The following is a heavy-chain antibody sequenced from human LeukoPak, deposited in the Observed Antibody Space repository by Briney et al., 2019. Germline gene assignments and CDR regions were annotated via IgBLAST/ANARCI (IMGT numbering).Heavy chain of an antibody. V-gene: IGHV4-34*01. CDR2: INHSGST. J-gene: IGHJ4*02. Sequence: SETLSLTCAVYGGSFSGYYWSWIRQPPGKGLEWIGEINHSGSTNYNPSLKSRVTISVDTSKNQFSLKLSSVTAADTAVYYCARHVAYYFDYWGQGTLVTVSS. D-gene: IGHD2-15*01. CDR3: ARHVAYYFDY. CDR1: GGSFSGYY.